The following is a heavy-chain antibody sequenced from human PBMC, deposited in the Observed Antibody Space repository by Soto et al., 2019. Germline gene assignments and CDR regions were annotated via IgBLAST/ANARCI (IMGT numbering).Heavy chain of an antibody. CDR1: GFILSGYG. Sequence: GGSLRLSYAASGFILSGYGMHWVRQAPGKGLEWVAVIWYDGSNKNYADSVKGRFTISRDNSKNTLYLQMNSLRAEDTAVYYCARDLGDFGDYVWGSYPHDYWGQGTLVTVSS. CDR3: ARDLGDFGDYVWGSYPHDY. J-gene: IGHJ4*02. V-gene: IGHV3-33*08. D-gene: IGHD3-16*02. CDR2: IWYDGSNK.